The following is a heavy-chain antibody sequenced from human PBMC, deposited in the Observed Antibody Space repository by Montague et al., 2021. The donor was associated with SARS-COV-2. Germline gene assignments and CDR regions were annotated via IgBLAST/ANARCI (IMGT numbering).Heavy chain of an antibody. V-gene: IGHV4-39*01. CDR2: IYYSGST. CDR3: VRQRGQWLRREWFWFDP. J-gene: IGHJ5*02. CDR1: GGSISSTSYY. D-gene: IGHD6-19*01. Sequence: SETLSLTCTVSGGSISSTSYYWGWIRQPPGKGLEWIGSIYYSGSTYYNPSLKGRVTISVDTSKNQFSLKLSSVTAADTAVYYCVRQRGQWLRREWFWFDPWGQGTLVTVSS.